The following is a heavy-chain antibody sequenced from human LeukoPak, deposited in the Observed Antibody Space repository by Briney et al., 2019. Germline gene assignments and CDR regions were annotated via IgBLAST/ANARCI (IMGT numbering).Heavy chain of an antibody. J-gene: IGHJ4*02. CDR1: GFTFSNYW. Sequence: GGSLRLSCAASGFTFSNYWMSWVRQAPGKGLEFMANIKEAGSEKYYVDSVKGRFTISRDNDKNLVHLQMNSLRAEDTAVYYCARGGEMRSWYDFDYWGQGTLVTVSS. CDR3: ARGGEMRSWYDFDY. CDR2: IKEAGSEK. D-gene: IGHD6-13*01. V-gene: IGHV3-7*04.